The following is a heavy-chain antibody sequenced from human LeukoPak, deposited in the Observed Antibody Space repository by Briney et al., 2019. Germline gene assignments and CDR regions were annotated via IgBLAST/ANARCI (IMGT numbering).Heavy chain of an antibody. CDR3: ARGNMLWLPDY. Sequence: ASVKVSCTASGGTFSSYAISWVRQAPGQGLEWMGWISAYNGNTNYAQKLQGRVTMTTDTSTSTAYMELRSLRSDDTAVYYCARGNMLWLPDYWGQGTLVTVSS. CDR1: GGTFSSYA. J-gene: IGHJ4*02. CDR2: ISAYNGNT. D-gene: IGHD5-18*01. V-gene: IGHV1-18*01.